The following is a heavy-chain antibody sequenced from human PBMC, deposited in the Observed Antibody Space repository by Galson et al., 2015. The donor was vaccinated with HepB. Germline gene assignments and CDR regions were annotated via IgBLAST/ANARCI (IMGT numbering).Heavy chain of an antibody. CDR2: ISSSSSYI. Sequence: SLRLSCAASGFTFSSYSMNWVRQAPGKGLEWVSSISSSSSYIYYAVSVKGRFTISRDNAKNSLYLQMNSLRAEDTAVYYCARSIVVVPAARNWFDPWGQGTLVTVSS. CDR1: GFTFSSYS. CDR3: ARSIVVVPAARNWFDP. V-gene: IGHV3-21*01. J-gene: IGHJ5*02. D-gene: IGHD2-2*01.